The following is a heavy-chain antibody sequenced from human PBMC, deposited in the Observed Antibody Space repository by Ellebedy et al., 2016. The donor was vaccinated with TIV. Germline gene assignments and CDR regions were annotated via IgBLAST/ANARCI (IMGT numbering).Heavy chain of an antibody. CDR1: SVSISTYY. CDR2: IHHSGST. CDR3: ARTFTERLEGLTTHWVLDY. V-gene: IGHV4-59*01. Sequence: SETLSLTCSVSSVSISTYYWSWIRQPPGKGLEWIGFIHHSGSTNYNPSLKSRVTFSVDTSKNQFSLNLTSVTAADTALYYCARTFTERLEGLTTHWVLDYWGQGTLVTASS. D-gene: IGHD4-11*01. J-gene: IGHJ4*02.